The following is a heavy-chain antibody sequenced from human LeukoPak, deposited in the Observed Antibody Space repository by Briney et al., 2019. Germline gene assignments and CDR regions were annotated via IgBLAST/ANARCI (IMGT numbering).Heavy chain of an antibody. CDR3: ARGAAITMIVVGKYYFDY. D-gene: IGHD3-22*01. CDR1: GGTFSSYA. J-gene: IGHJ4*02. CDR2: IIPIFGTA. Sequence: SVKVSSKASGGTFSSYAISWVRQAPGQGLEWMGGIIPIFGTANYAQKFQGRVTITADESTSTAYMELSSLRSEDTAVYYCARGAAITMIVVGKYYFDYWGQGTLVTVSS. V-gene: IGHV1-69*13.